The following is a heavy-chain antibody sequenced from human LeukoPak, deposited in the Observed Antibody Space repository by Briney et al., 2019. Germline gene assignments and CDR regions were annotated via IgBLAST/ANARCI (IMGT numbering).Heavy chain of an antibody. J-gene: IGHJ5*02. CDR1: GFTFSSYA. CDR3: ARWYYYDSSGYPNWFDP. V-gene: IGHV3-30*14. D-gene: IGHD3-22*01. Sequence: GRSLRLSCAASGFTFSSYAMHWVRQAPGKGLERVAVISYDGSNKYYADSVKGRFTISRDNSKNTLYLQMGSLRAEDMAVYYCARWYYYDSSGYPNWFDPWGQGTLVTVSS. CDR2: ISYDGSNK.